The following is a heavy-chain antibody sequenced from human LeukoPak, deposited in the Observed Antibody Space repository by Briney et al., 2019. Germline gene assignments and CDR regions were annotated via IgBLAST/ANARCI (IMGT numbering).Heavy chain of an antibody. CDR1: GDSVPSNSGA. V-gene: IGHV6-1*01. CDR2: TYYRSKWYN. CDR3: VGGPGSLLH. Sequence: SQTLSLTCAISGDSVPSNSGAWNWIRQSPSRGLEWLGRTYYRSKWYNGYAVSVKSRITINPDTSKNQFSLHLNSVTPEDTAVYYCVGGPGSLLHWGQGILVTVSS. J-gene: IGHJ4*02.